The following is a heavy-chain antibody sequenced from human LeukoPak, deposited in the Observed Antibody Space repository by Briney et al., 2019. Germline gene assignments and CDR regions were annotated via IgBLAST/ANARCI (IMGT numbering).Heavy chain of an antibody. Sequence: GGSLRLSCAASGFTFSSYAMSWVRQAPGKGLEWVSAISGSGGSTYYADSVKGRFTISRDNSKNTLYLQMNSLRAEDTAVYYCAKAPPPYSSGWYWFDPWGQGTLVSVSS. J-gene: IGHJ5*02. CDR1: GFTFSSYA. CDR2: ISGSGGST. V-gene: IGHV3-23*01. CDR3: AKAPPPYSSGWYWFDP. D-gene: IGHD6-19*01.